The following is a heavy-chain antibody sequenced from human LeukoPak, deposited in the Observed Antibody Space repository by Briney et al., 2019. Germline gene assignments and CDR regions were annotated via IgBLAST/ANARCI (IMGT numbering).Heavy chain of an antibody. V-gene: IGHV3-30*18. CDR1: GFEFSSFT. CDR3: AKHPRATTGAAYFDY. Sequence: GTSLRLSCSASGFEFSSFTMHWVRQAPGKGLEWAAVISYDGTTKFTADSLKGRFSISRDNSKNILYLQMNSPRVEDTALYFCAKHPRATTGAAYFDYWGQGALVTVAS. CDR2: ISYDGTTK. J-gene: IGHJ4*02. D-gene: IGHD1-1*01.